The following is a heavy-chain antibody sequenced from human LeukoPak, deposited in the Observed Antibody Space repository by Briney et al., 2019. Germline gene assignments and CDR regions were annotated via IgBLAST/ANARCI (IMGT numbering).Heavy chain of an antibody. D-gene: IGHD6-13*01. CDR3: ARSSSWYSDAFDI. V-gene: IGHV4-39*01. CDR1: GGSISSSSYY. CDR2: IYYSGST. Sequence: SSETLSLTCTVSGGSISSSSYYWGWIRQPPGKGLEWIGSIYYSGSTYYSPSLKSRVTISVDTSKNQFSLKLSSVTAADTAVYYCARSSSWYSDAFDIWGQGTMVTVSS. J-gene: IGHJ3*02.